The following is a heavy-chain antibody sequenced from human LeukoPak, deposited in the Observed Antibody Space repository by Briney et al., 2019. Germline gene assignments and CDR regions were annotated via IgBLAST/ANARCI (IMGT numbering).Heavy chain of an antibody. J-gene: IGHJ4*02. CDR2: ISSSSGTI. CDR3: ARVGRDSQHLDY. CDR1: RFTFSSYN. D-gene: IGHD2-15*01. Sequence: PGGSLRLSCAASRFTFSSYNMKWVRQAPGKGLEWVSYISSSSGTIYYADSVKGRFTISRDNAKNSLYLQMNSLRDEDTAVYYCARVGRDSQHLDYWGQGTLVTVSS. V-gene: IGHV3-48*02.